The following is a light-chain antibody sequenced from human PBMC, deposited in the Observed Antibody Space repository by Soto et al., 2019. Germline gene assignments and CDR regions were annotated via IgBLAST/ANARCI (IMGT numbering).Light chain of an antibody. J-gene: IGKJ5*01. V-gene: IGKV3D-20*02. Sequence: EIVLTQSPGTVSLSPGERATLSCRASQSVSSTFLAWYQQKPGQAPRRLIYGVSKRATGIPDRFSGSGSGTEFTLTISSLQSEDFAVYYCQPRGAWPPITSCQRTRLEIK. CDR1: QSVSSTF. CDR2: GVS. CDR3: QPRGAWPPIT.